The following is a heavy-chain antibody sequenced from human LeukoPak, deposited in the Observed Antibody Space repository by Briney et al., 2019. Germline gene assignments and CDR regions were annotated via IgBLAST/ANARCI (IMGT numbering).Heavy chain of an antibody. CDR1: GFTVSSNY. Sequence: GGSLRLSCAASGFTVSSNYMSWVRQAPGTGLEWVSVIYSGGSTYYADSVKGRFTISRDNSKNTLYLQMNSLRAEDTAVYYCARDSLWGYAFDIWGQGTMVTVSS. CDR3: ARDSLWGYAFDI. J-gene: IGHJ3*02. CDR2: IYSGGST. V-gene: IGHV3-53*01. D-gene: IGHD2-21*01.